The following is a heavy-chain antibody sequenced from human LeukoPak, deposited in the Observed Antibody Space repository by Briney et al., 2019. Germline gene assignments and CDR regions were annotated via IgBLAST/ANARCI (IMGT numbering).Heavy chain of an antibody. CDR1: GGSISSYY. V-gene: IGHV4-59*12. D-gene: IGHD2-2*01. Sequence: PSETLSLTCTVSGGSISSYYWSWIRQPPGKGLEWIGYIYYSGSTNYNPSLKSRVTISVDTSKNQFSLKLSSVTAADTAVYYCARFGYCSSTSCRDAFDIWGQGTMVTVSS. J-gene: IGHJ3*02. CDR3: ARFGYCSSTSCRDAFDI. CDR2: IYYSGST.